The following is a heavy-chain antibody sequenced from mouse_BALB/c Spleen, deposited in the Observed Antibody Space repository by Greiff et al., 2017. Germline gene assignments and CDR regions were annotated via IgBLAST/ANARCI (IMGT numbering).Heavy chain of an antibody. CDR3: ARGGTTVVAPFDY. CDR2: IWAGGST. CDR1: GFSLTSYG. Sequence: VKLQESGPGLVAPSQSLSITCTVSGFSLTSYGVHWVRQPPGKGLEWLGVIWAGGSTNYNSALMSRLSISKDNSKSQVFLKMNSLQTDDTAMYYCARGGTTVVAPFDYWGQGTTLTVSS. V-gene: IGHV2-9*02. D-gene: IGHD1-1*01. J-gene: IGHJ2*01.